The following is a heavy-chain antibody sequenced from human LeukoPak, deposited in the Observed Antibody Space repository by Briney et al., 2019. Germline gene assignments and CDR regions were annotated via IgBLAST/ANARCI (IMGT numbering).Heavy chain of an antibody. V-gene: IGHV4-59*02. D-gene: IGHD3-10*01. Sequence: SETLSLTCTVSGGSVSSYYWSWIRQPPGKGLEWIGYIYYSGSTNYRPSLKSRVTISVDTSKNQFSLKLSSVTAADTAVYYCARGGYYGFGSDFRFDPWGQGTLVTVSS. J-gene: IGHJ5*02. CDR3: ARGGYYGFGSDFRFDP. CDR2: IYYSGST. CDR1: GGSVSSYY.